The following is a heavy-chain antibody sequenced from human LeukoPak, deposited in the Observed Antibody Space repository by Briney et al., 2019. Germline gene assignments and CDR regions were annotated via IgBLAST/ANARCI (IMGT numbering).Heavy chain of an antibody. CDR3: ARVPSEQWLVTPFDF. Sequence: PGGSLRLSCAASGFTFSSYWMHWVRHTPGKGLVWVSRINSDGSNRIYADSVKGRFTISRDNAKNTLYLQMDILRAEDTAVYYCARVPSEQWLVTPFDFWGQGTLVIVSS. D-gene: IGHD6-19*01. CDR2: INSDGSNR. CDR1: GFTFSSYW. V-gene: IGHV3-74*01. J-gene: IGHJ4*02.